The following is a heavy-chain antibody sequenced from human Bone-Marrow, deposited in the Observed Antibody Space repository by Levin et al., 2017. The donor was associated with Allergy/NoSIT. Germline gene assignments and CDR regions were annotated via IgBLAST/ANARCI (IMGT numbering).Heavy chain of an antibody. CDR3: TTDLRYSYAYTSLWLQSH. J-gene: IGHJ4*02. Sequence: KAGGSLRLSCAVSGFTFSNAWMNWVRQAPGKGLEWVGRLKSKTDGGTADYAAPVKGRFTISRDDSKSKLFLHMNSLTTEDTAVYYCTTDLRYSYAYTSLWLQSHWGQGTLVTVSS. CDR2: LKSKTDGGTA. V-gene: IGHV3-15*01. CDR1: GFTFSNAW. D-gene: IGHD5-18*01.